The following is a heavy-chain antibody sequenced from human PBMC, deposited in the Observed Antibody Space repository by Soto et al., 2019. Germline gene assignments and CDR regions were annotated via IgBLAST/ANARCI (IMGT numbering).Heavy chain of an antibody. J-gene: IGHJ4*02. CDR2: ISGSGGST. CDR1: GFTFSSYA. D-gene: IGHD4-17*01. V-gene: IGHV3-23*01. Sequence: GGSLRLSCAASGFTFSSYAMSWVRQAPGKGLEWVSTISGSGGSTYYAAPVKGRFTVSRDNSKTTLYLQMNSLRAEDTAVYYCAKANYGDYSGVDYWGQGTLVTVSS. CDR3: AKANYGDYSGVDY.